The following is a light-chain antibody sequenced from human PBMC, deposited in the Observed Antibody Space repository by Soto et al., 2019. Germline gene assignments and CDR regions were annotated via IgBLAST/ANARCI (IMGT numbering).Light chain of an antibody. V-gene: IGKV3-20*01. J-gene: IGKJ1*01. CDR3: QVYATSRWT. CDR2: GTS. Sequence: RSWLPGERATLSWGASQSVTRYLAWYQQRPGQAPRLLIFGTSSRAGGIPARFSGSGSGTDFTLTINRLEPEDFAVYYCQVYATSRWTFGQGTKVDIK. CDR1: QSVTRY.